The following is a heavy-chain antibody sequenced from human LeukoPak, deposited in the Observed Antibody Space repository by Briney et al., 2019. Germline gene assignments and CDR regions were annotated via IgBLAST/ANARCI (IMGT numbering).Heavy chain of an antibody. J-gene: IGHJ4*02. Sequence: GGSLRLSCAASGFTFSSYWMHWVRQTPGKGLVWVSRINSDGSSTSYADSVKGRFTISRDNSKNTLYLQMNSLRAEDTAVYYCAKGDSSGWYESDFDYWGQGTLVTVSS. CDR3: AKGDSSGWYESDFDY. V-gene: IGHV3-74*01. CDR2: INSDGSST. CDR1: GFTFSSYW. D-gene: IGHD6-19*01.